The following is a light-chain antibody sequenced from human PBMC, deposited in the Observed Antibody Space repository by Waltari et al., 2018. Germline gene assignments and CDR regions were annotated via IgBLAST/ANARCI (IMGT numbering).Light chain of an antibody. Sequence: EIVLTQSPATLSVSPGEGATLSCRASQSVGTNLAWYQQRPGQAPRLLIYAASTRATGIPARFSGSGSGTEFTLTISSLQTEDFVVYYCQHYNNWPLYTFGQGSKVDIK. CDR1: QSVGTN. J-gene: IGKJ2*01. CDR2: AAS. V-gene: IGKV3-15*01. CDR3: QHYNNWPLYT.